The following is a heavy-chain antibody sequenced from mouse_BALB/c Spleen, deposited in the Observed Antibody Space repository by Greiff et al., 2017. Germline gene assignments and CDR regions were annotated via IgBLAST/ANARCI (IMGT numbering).Heavy chain of an antibody. CDR1: GYTFTNYW. CDR2: IYPGGGYT. CDR3: ASETGTRYFDV. D-gene: IGHD4-1*01. V-gene: IGHV1-63*02. J-gene: IGHJ1*01. Sequence: LVESGAELVRPGTSVKISCKASGYTFTNYWLGWIKQRPGHGLEWIGDIYPGGGYTNYNEKFKGKATLTADTSSSTAYMQLSSLTSEDSAVYFCASETGTRYFDVWGAGTTVTVSS.